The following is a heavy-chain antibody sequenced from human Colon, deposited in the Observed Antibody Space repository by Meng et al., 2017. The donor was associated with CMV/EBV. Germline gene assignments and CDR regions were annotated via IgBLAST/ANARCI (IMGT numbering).Heavy chain of an antibody. J-gene: IGHJ4*02. Sequence: CKASGGTFRSYTFNGVRQAPGQGLEWMEGIFPIYGIANYAQNFQGRVTITADKSPSTAYMELSSLRSEDTAMYYCAPVAAPGEGFDYWGQGTLVTVSS. CDR2: IFPIYGIA. CDR1: GGTFRSYT. CDR3: APVAAPGEGFDY. V-gene: IGHV1-69*17. D-gene: IGHD6-25*01.